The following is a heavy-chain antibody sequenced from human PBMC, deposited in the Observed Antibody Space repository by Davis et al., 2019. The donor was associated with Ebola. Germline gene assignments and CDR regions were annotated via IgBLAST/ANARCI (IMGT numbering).Heavy chain of an antibody. D-gene: IGHD3-3*01. CDR3: ARAVFHEVLDS. J-gene: IGHJ4*02. CDR2: VSHSERER. CDR1: GFTFSNYA. Sequence: GESLKISCAASGFTFSNYAMHWVRQAPGKGLEWVAVVSHSERERFYGDSVKGRFTISRDNSENTLYLQMDSLTADDTAVYFCARAVFHEVLDSWGQGTPVTVSS. V-gene: IGHV3-30*04.